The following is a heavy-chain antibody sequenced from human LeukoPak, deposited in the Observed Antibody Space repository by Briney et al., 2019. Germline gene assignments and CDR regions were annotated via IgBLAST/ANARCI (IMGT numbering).Heavy chain of an antibody. Sequence: GGSLRLSCAASGFTFSSYWMSWVRQTPGKGLEWVANIKQDGSEKNYIESVKGRFTISRDNGKDSLYLQMNRLRADDTGIYYCARERGSGSYHPFDPWGQGTLAIVSS. D-gene: IGHD3-10*01. CDR2: IKQDGSEK. J-gene: IGHJ5*02. V-gene: IGHV3-7*01. CDR1: GFTFSSYW. CDR3: ARERGSGSYHPFDP.